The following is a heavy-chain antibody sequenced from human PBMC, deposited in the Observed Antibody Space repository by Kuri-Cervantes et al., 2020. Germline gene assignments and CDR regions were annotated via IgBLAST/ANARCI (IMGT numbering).Heavy chain of an antibody. V-gene: IGHV1-18*01. CDR3: ARGPDCSSTSCYFLGYYYYGMDV. CDR1: GYTFTSYG. D-gene: IGHD2-2*01. Sequence: ASVKVSCKASGYTFTSYGISWVRQAPGQGLEWMGWISAYNGNTNYAQKLQGRVTMTTDTSTSTAYMELRSLRSEDTAVYYCARGPDCSSTSCYFLGYYYYGMDVWGQGTTVTVSS. CDR2: ISAYNGNT. J-gene: IGHJ6*02.